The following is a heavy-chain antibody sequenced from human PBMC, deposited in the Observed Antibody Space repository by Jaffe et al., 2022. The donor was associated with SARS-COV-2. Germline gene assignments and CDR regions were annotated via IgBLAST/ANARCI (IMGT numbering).Heavy chain of an antibody. V-gene: IGHV3-23*01. CDR1: GFTFSSYA. CDR2: ISGSGGST. D-gene: IGHD5-18*01. CDR3: AKDFGSQLWLPFGDWGPSE. J-gene: IGHJ4*02. Sequence: EVQLLESGGGLVQPGGSLRLSCAASGFTFSSYAMSWVRQAPGKGLEWVSAISGSGGSTYYADSVKGRFTISRDNSKNTLYLQMNSLRAEDTAVYYCAKDFGSQLWLPFGDWGPSEWGQGTLVTVSS.